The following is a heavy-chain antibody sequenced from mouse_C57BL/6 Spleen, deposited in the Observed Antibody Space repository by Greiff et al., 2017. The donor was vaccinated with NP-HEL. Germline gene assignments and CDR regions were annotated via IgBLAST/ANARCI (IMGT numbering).Heavy chain of an antibody. CDR2: IHPNSGST. J-gene: IGHJ4*01. CDR3: ARRITTVVATGAMDY. Sequence: VQLQQPGAELVKPGASVKLSCKASGYTFTSYWMHWVKQRPGQGLEWIGMIHPNSGSTNYNEKFKSKATLTVDKSSSTAYMQLSSLTSEDSAVYYCARRITTVVATGAMDYWGQGTSVTVSS. D-gene: IGHD1-1*01. CDR1: GYTFTSYW. V-gene: IGHV1-64*01.